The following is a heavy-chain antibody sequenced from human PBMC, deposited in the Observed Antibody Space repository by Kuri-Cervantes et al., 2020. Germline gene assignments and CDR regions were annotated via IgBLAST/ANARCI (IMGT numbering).Heavy chain of an antibody. CDR2: ISADSVTI. Sequence: GGSLRLSCAASGFTFSTYSMTWVRQAPGKVLEWVSAISADSVTIYYADSVKGRFTMSRDSSKNTLALQMNSLRAEDTAVFYCATMNGYFKYWGQGTLVTVSS. CDR1: GFTFSTYS. J-gene: IGHJ4*02. CDR3: ATMNGYFKY. V-gene: IGHV3-23*01. D-gene: IGHD1-1*01.